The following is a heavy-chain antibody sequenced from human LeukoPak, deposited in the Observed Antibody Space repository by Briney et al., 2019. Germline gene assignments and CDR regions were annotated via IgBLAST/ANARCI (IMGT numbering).Heavy chain of an antibody. CDR3: ARGSGGNYDVLFDY. V-gene: IGHV3-7*01. D-gene: IGHD1-7*01. CDR2: IKQDGSEK. CDR1: GFTFSSYW. J-gene: IGHJ4*02. Sequence: GGSLRLSCAASGFTFSSYWMSWVRQAPGKGLEWVANIKQDGSEKYYVDSVKGRFTISRDNAKNSLYLQMNSLRAEDTAVYYCARGSGGNYDVLFDYWGQGTLVTVSS.